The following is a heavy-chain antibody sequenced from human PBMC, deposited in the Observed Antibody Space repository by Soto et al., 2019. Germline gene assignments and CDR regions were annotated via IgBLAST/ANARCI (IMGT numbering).Heavy chain of an antibody. CDR2: IYPGDSDT. J-gene: IGHJ4*02. Sequence: GESLQISCKGSGYSFTSYWISWVRQLPGEGLEWMGIIYPGDSDTRYSPSFQGQVTISPDKSISTAYLQWSSLKASDTAMYYCARRGVTIFGVVPPFDYWGQGTLVTVSS. CDR1: GYSFTSYW. CDR3: ARRGVTIFGVVPPFDY. V-gene: IGHV5-51*01. D-gene: IGHD3-3*01.